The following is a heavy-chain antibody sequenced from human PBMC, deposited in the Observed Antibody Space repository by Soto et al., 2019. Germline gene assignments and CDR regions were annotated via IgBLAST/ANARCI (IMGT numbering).Heavy chain of an antibody. V-gene: IGHV1-46*01. CDR3: ASQEMATIGDYYYGMDV. CDR2: ISPDGGRT. Sequence: ASVKVSCKASGYTFTTYYMHWVRQAPGQGLEWMGIISPDGGRTSYAQKFQGRVTITADKSTSTAYMELSSLRSEDTAVYYCASQEMATIGDYYYGMDVWGQGTTVTVSS. D-gene: IGHD5-12*01. CDR1: GYTFTTYY. J-gene: IGHJ6*02.